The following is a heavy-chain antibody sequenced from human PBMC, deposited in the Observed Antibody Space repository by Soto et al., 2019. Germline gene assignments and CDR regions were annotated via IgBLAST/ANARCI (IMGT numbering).Heavy chain of an antibody. CDR1: GSSISSYY. Sequence: PSETLSLTCTVSGSSISSYYWSWIRQPPGKGLEWIGYISYSGRTNYNPSLKSRGTISVDTSKNQFSRKLSSVTAADTAVYYCASSRHWGQGPLVTVSA. CDR3: ASSRH. V-gene: IGHV4-59*01. CDR2: ISYSGRT. J-gene: IGHJ4*02.